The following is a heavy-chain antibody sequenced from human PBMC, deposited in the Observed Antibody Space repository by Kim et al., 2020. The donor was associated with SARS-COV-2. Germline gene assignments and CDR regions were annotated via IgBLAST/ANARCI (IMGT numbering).Heavy chain of an antibody. CDR2: ISYDGSNK. CDR3: AKGTRAAGTGGLGY. D-gene: IGHD6-13*01. Sequence: GGSLRLSCAASGFTFSSYGMHWVRQAPGKGLEWVAVISYDGSNKYYADSVKGRFTISRDNSKNTLYLQMNSLRAEDTAVYYCAKGTRAAGTGGLGYWGQGTLVTVSS. V-gene: IGHV3-30*18. J-gene: IGHJ4*02. CDR1: GFTFSSYG.